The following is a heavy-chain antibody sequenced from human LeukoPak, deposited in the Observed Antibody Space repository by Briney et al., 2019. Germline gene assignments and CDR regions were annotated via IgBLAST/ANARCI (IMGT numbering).Heavy chain of an antibody. CDR2: ISAYNGNT. CDR3: ARDHSKYSGYDSFDY. D-gene: IGHD5-12*01. V-gene: IGHV1-18*04. J-gene: IGHJ4*02. CDR1: GYTFTSYY. Sequence: GASVKVSCKASGYTFTSYYMHWVRQAIGQGLEWMGWISAYNGNTNYAQKLQGRVTMTTDTSTSTAYMELRSLRSDDTAVYYCARDHSKYSGYDSFDYWGQGTLVTVSS.